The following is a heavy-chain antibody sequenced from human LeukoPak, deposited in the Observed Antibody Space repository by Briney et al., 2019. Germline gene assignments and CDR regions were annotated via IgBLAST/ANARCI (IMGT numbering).Heavy chain of an antibody. J-gene: IGHJ6*02. V-gene: IGHV1-2*02. Sequence: ASVKISCKASGYTFTGYYMHWVRQAPGQGLEWMGWINPNSGGTNYAQKFQGRVTMTRDTSISTAYMELSRLRSDDTAVYYCAREDSAGIAAAGTCYYGMDVWGQGTTVTVSS. CDR1: GYTFTGYY. CDR3: AREDSAGIAAAGTCYYGMDV. D-gene: IGHD6-13*01. CDR2: INPNSGGT.